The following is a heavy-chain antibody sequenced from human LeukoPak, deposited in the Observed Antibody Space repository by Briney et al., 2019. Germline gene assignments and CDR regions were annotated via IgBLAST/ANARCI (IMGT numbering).Heavy chain of an antibody. Sequence: PSETLSLTCAVYGGSFSRYSWNWIRQPPGKGLEWIGEINHSGSTNYNPSLKSRVTMSVDTSKNQFSLKLSSVTAADTAVYYCARDLPPWGGGDVHNWFDPWGQGTLVTVSS. D-gene: IGHD2-21*02. CDR3: ARDLPPWGGGDVHNWFDP. J-gene: IGHJ5*02. CDR2: INHSGST. V-gene: IGHV4-34*01. CDR1: GGSFSRYS.